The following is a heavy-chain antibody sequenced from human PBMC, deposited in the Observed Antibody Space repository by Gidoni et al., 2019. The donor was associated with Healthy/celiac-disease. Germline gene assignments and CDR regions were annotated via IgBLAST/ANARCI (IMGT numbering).Heavy chain of an antibody. CDR1: GFTFSSYA. J-gene: IGHJ4*02. CDR3: AKVGGDYCSGGSCYDY. D-gene: IGHD2-15*01. Sequence: EVQLLESGGGLVQPGGSLRLSCAASGFTFSSYAMSWVRQAPGKGLEWVAAIRGRGGSTYYADSVKGRFTSSRDNSKNTLYLQMNSLRAEDTAVYYCAKVGGDYCSGGSCYDYWGQGTLVTVSS. V-gene: IGHV3-23*01. CDR2: IRGRGGST.